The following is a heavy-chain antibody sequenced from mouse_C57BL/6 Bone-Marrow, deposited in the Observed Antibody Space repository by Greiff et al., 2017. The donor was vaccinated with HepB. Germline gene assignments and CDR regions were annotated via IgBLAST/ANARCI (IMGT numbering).Heavy chain of an antibody. V-gene: IGHV5-17*01. CDR3: ARLGLRRFDY. Sequence: EVKLVESGGGLVKPGGSLKLSCAASGFTFSDYGMHWVRQAPEKGLEWVAYISSGSSTIYYADTVKGRFTISRDNAKNTLLLQMTSLRSEDTAMYYCARLGLRRFDYWGQGTTLTVSS. J-gene: IGHJ2*01. CDR1: GFTFSDYG. D-gene: IGHD2-4*01. CDR2: ISSGSSTI.